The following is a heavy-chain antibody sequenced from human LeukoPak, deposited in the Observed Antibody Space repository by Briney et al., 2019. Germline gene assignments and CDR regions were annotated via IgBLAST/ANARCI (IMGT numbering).Heavy chain of an antibody. CDR1: GFSLSRNA. CDR3: AKEIRPNDY. CDR2: ISISGDAT. J-gene: IGHJ4*02. Sequence: GGSLRLSCAVSGFSLSRNAMTWVRQAPGKGLQWISSISISGDATDYEDSVKGRFTIYRDISKNTLYIQMNSLRVDDTAVYYCAKEIRPNDYWGQGTLVTVSS. V-gene: IGHV3-23*01.